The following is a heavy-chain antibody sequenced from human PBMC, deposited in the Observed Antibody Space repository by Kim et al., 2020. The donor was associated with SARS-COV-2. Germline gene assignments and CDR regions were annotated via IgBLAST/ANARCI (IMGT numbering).Heavy chain of an antibody. CDR3: ARGSRGTYSENFFDY. Sequence: GGSLRLSCAASGFTFSTYWMSWVRQAPGKGLEWVANIKQDGSEKYYVDSVKGRFTISRDNAQNSLFLQMHTLRAEDTAVYYCARGSRGTYSENFFDYWGQGTLVTVSS. V-gene: IGHV3-7*01. CDR1: GFTFSTYW. J-gene: IGHJ4*02. CDR2: IKQDGSEK. D-gene: IGHD1-26*01.